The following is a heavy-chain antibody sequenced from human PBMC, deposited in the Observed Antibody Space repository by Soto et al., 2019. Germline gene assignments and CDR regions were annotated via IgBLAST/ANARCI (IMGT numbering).Heavy chain of an antibody. J-gene: IGHJ6*04. Sequence: ASVNVSCKASGYTFTGYYMHWVRQAPGQGLEWMGWINPNIGGTNYAQKFQGRVTMTRDTSISTAYMELSRLRSDDTAVYYCARGTDSSSWTPYYYYGTDVWGKGNTVSVSA. CDR1: GYTFTGYY. CDR3: ARGTDSSSWTPYYYYGTDV. D-gene: IGHD6-13*01. V-gene: IGHV1-2*02. CDR2: INPNIGGT.